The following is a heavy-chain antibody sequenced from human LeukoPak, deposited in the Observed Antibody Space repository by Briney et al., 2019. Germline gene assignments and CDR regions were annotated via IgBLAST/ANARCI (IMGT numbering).Heavy chain of an antibody. D-gene: IGHD2-8*01. V-gene: IGHV4-4*02. CDR1: GGSITSTNW. J-gene: IGHJ4*02. Sequence: KASETPSLTCGVSGGSITSTNWWSWVRQPPGQGLEWIGEVSLSGLTNYNPTLNSRVIMALDTSKNHLSLNLTSVTAADTAVYFCSRENGAFSPFGYWGQGTLVTVPS. CDR3: SRENGAFSPFGY. CDR2: VSLSGLT.